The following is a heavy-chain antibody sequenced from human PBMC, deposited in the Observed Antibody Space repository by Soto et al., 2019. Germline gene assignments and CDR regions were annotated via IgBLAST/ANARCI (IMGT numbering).Heavy chain of an antibody. D-gene: IGHD2-8*01. V-gene: IGHV1-69*12. CDR1: GGTFSTSA. J-gene: IGHJ6*02. CDR3: ARDNDRPQLGGNYYYILDV. Sequence: QVQLEQSGAEVKKPGSSVKVSCKASGGTFSTSAISWVRQAPGQGLEWMGGIMPIFRTPDYAQKFQGRVTVSADESPSTAYMELSGLRSADTAVYYCARDNDRPQLGGNYYYILDVWGQGTTITVSS. CDR2: IMPIFRTP.